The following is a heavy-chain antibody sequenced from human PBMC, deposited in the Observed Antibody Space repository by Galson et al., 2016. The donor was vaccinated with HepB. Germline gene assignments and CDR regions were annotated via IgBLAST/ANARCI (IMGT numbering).Heavy chain of an antibody. J-gene: IGHJ4*02. CDR3: AKRHEYCPPVGCSVDY. V-gene: IGHV3-30*18. CDR2: DSMDGRRK. CDR1: GFTFNRRG. Sequence: LRLSCAASGFTFNRRGMHWVRQAPGKGLEWVAADSMDGRRKFYADSVKGRFTISRDNSNNMLFLQMSSLRVDDTAVYFCAKRHEYCPPVGCSVDYWGQGTLVSVSS. D-gene: IGHD2/OR15-2a*01.